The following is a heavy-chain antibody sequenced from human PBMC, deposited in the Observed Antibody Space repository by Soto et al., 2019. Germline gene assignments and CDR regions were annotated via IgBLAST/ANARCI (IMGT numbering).Heavy chain of an antibody. CDR1: GYTFSNYG. CDR2: FNPANQNT. J-gene: IGHJ4*02. CDR3: ARVKFGDPFDF. D-gene: IGHD2-21*02. V-gene: IGHV1-18*01. Sequence: QVQLVQSGTEVKRPGASVKVSCKASGYTFSNYGVSWMRQAPGQGLEWVGWFNPANQNTNYEQKFQDRVSMTADTSTRTAYMELRGLRSGDTAVYYFARVKFGDPFDFWGQGTLVTVSS.